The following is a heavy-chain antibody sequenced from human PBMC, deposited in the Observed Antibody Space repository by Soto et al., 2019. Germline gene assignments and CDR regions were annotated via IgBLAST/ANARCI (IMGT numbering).Heavy chain of an antibody. V-gene: IGHV3-74*01. D-gene: IGHD2-2*01. J-gene: IGHJ6*02. CDR3: ARDPDCSSTSCPPMYYYYGMDV. CDR2: INSDGSST. CDR1: GFTFSSYW. Sequence: GGSLRLSCAASGFTFSSYWMHWVRQAPGKGLVWVSRINSDGSSTSYADSVKGRFTISRDNAKNTLYLQMNSLRAEDTAVYYCARDPDCSSTSCPPMYYYYGMDVWGQGTTVTVSS.